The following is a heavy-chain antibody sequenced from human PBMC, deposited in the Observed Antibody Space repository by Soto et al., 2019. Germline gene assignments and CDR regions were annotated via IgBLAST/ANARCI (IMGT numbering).Heavy chain of an antibody. V-gene: IGHV1-2*04. J-gene: IGHJ6*02. D-gene: IGHD4-17*01. Sequence: ASVKVSCKASGYTFTGYYMHWVRQAPGQGLEWMGWINPNSGGTNHAQKFQGWVTMTRDTSINTAYMELSSLRAGDTAVYYCARELRRGYYYYGMDVWGQGTTVTVSS. CDR1: GYTFTGYY. CDR3: ARELRRGYYYYGMDV. CDR2: INPNSGGT.